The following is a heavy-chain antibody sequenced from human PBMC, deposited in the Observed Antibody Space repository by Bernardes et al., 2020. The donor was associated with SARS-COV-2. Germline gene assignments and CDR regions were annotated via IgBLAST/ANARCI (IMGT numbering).Heavy chain of an antibody. CDR2: INSDGSST. Sequence: GSLSLSCAASGFTVSRYWMHWVRPAPGKGLVWVSRINSDGSSTNYADSVKGRFTISRDNAKNTLYLQMNSLRAEDTAVYYCAKGGTIDYWGQGTLVTVSS. CDR1: GFTVSRYW. J-gene: IGHJ4*02. D-gene: IGHD3-16*01. CDR3: AKGGTIDY. V-gene: IGHV3-74*01.